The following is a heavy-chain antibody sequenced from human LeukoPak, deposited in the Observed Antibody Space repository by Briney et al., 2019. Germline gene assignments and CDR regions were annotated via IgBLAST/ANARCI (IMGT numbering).Heavy chain of an antibody. CDR3: ARVAKERVGGVYYFDY. D-gene: IGHD1-1*01. J-gene: IGHJ4*02. CDR2: IGTAGDT. CDR1: GFTFSDYD. Sequence: GGSLRLFCAASGFTFSDYDMHWVRQATGKGLEWVSSIGTAGDTYYTGSVKGRSTISRENAKNSLYLQMNSLRAGDTAVYYCARVAKERVGGVYYFDYWGQGTLVTVSS. V-gene: IGHV3-13*01.